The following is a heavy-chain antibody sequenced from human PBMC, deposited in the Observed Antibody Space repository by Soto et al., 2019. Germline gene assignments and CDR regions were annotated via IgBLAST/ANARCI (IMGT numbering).Heavy chain of an antibody. CDR3: ARAKPLYCSSTSCYRGLNY. CDR2: INPNSGGT. D-gene: IGHD2-2*02. CDR1: GYTFTGYY. J-gene: IGHJ4*02. V-gene: IGHV1-2*02. Sequence: VASVKVSCKASGYTFTGYYMHWVRQAPGQGLEWMGWINPNSGGTNYAQKFQGRVTMTRDTSISTAYMELSRLRSDDTAVYYCARAKPLYCSSTSCYRGLNYWGQGTLVTVSS.